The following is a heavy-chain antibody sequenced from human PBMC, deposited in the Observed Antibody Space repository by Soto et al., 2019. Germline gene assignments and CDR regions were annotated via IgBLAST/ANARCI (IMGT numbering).Heavy chain of an antibody. V-gene: IGHV3-33*01. CDR3: ARDPLVGETPDLVDY. CDR1: GFTFSSYG. CDR2: IWYDGSNK. Sequence: GGSLRLSCAASGFTFSSYGMHWVRQAPGKGLEWVAVIWYDGSNKYYADSVKGRFTISRDNSKNTLYLQMNSLRAEDTAVYYCARDPLVGETPDLVDYWGQGTLVTVSS. D-gene: IGHD2-15*01. J-gene: IGHJ4*02.